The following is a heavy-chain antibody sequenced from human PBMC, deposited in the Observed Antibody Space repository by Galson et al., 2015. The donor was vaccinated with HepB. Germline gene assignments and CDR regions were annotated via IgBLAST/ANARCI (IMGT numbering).Heavy chain of an antibody. Sequence: SLRLSCAASGYTFSSYWMHWVRQAPGKGLVWVSRINSDGSSTSYADSVKGRFTISRDNAKNTLYLQMNSLRAEDTAVYYCASGIGVVPAASKAFDIWGQGTMVTVSS. V-gene: IGHV3-74*01. CDR1: GYTFSSYW. CDR2: INSDGSST. CDR3: ASGIGVVPAASKAFDI. J-gene: IGHJ3*02. D-gene: IGHD2-2*01.